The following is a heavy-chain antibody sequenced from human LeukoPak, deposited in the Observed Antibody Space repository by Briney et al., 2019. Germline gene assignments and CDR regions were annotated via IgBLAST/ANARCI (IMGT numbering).Heavy chain of an antibody. CDR2: IKWKTDGGTT. Sequence: GGSLSLSCAASGFTFNNAWMSWVRQAPGKGPEWVGHIKWKTDGGTTDYAAPVKGRFTISRDDSKNTLYLQMNSLKTEDTAVYYCNTTPGSIAAINAYYFVYWRQGTLVTVSS. J-gene: IGHJ4*02. V-gene: IGHV3-15*01. D-gene: IGHD6-6*01. CDR3: NTTPGSIAAINAYYFVY. CDR1: GFTFNNAW.